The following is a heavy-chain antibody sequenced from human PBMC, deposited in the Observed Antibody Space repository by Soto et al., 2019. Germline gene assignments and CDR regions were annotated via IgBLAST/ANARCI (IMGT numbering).Heavy chain of an antibody. D-gene: IGHD6-13*01. CDR3: ARGRIAAAGRGYYYYYGMDV. V-gene: IGHV4-34*01. CDR1: GGSFSGYY. Sequence: SETLSLTCAVYGGSFSGYYWSWIRQPPGKGLEWIGEINHSGSTNYNPSLKSRVTISVDTSKNQFSLKLSSVTAADTAVYYCARGRIAAAGRGYYYYYGMDVWRQGTTVTVSS. J-gene: IGHJ6*02. CDR2: INHSGST.